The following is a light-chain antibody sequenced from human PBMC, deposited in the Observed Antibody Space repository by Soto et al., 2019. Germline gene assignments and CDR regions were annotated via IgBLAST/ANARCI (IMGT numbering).Light chain of an antibody. Sequence: QSALTQPASVSGSPGQSITISCTGTSSDVGGYKYVSWYQQHPDKAPKLIIYDVTNRPSGISNRFSGSKSGNTASLTISGLQAEDEADYYCSSYTSSSSYVFGTGTNLTVL. CDR1: SSDVGGYKY. CDR3: SSYTSSSSYV. J-gene: IGLJ1*01. CDR2: DVT. V-gene: IGLV2-14*01.